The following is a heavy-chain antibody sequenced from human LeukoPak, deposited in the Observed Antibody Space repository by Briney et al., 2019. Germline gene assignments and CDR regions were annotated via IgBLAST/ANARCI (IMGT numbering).Heavy chain of an antibody. CDR3: AKGYMSTALFDY. V-gene: IGHV3-23*01. J-gene: IGHJ4*02. CDR1: GFTLSGYA. D-gene: IGHD4-17*01. Sequence: SGGSLRLSCAASGFTLSGYAMSWVGQAPGKRREWVSSISGSGGSTYYADSVKGRFTNSRDNSKNTLYLQMNSLRTEDTAVYYCAKGYMSTALFDYWGQGTLVTVSS. CDR2: ISGSGGST.